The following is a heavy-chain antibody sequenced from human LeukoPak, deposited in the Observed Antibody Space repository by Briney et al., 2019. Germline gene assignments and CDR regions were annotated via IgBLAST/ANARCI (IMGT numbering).Heavy chain of an antibody. Sequence: PGGSLRLSCAASGFTFSNYSMNWVRQAPGKGLEWVSSISSSSSYIYYADSVKGRFTISRDNAKNSLYLQMNSLRAEDTAVYYCARVGGVTMIPWGQGTLVTVSS. CDR3: ARVGGVTMIP. D-gene: IGHD3-22*01. CDR1: GFTFSNYS. CDR2: ISSSSSYI. J-gene: IGHJ5*02. V-gene: IGHV3-21*01.